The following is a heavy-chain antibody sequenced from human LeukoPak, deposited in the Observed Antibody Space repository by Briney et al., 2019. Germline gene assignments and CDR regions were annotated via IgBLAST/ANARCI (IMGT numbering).Heavy chain of an antibody. CDR2: IYSGGST. Sequence: PGGSLRLSCAASGFTVSSNYMSWVRQAPGKGLEWVSVIYSGGSTYYADSVMGRFTISRDNSKNTLYLQMNSLRAEDTAVYYCARVGAVAGFDYWGQGTLVTVSS. D-gene: IGHD6-19*01. V-gene: IGHV3-66*01. CDR1: GFTVSSNY. J-gene: IGHJ4*02. CDR3: ARVGAVAGFDY.